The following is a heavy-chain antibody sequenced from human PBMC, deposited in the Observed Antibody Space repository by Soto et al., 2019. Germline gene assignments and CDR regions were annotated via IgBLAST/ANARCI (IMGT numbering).Heavy chain of an antibody. CDR3: AKDGNYYDSSGYYYVYFDY. CDR1: GFTLSSYA. Sequence: GGSLRLSCAASGFTLSSYAMSWVRQAPGKGLEWVSAISGSGGSTYYADSVKGRFTISRDNSKNTLYLQMNSLRAEDTAVYYCAKDGNYYDSSGYYYVYFDYWGQGTLVTVSS. CDR2: ISGSGGST. J-gene: IGHJ4*02. D-gene: IGHD3-22*01. V-gene: IGHV3-23*01.